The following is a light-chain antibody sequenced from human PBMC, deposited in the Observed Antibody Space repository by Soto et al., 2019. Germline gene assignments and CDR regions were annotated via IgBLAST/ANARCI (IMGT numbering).Light chain of an antibody. J-gene: IGKJ4*01. CDR1: QSVASN. CDR3: QQYKNWLALT. CDR2: GAS. V-gene: IGKV3-15*01. Sequence: EIVMTQSPASLSVSPGESVTLSCRASQSVASNLAWYQQKPGQAPRLLIYGASTRATGIPARFSGSGSGTEFTLTISSLQSEDSAVYYCQQYKNWLALTFGGGTKVDI.